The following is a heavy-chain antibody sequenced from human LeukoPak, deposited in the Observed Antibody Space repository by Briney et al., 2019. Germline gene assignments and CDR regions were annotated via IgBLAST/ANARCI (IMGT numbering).Heavy chain of an antibody. CDR2: IIPILGIA. D-gene: IGHD6-13*01. V-gene: IGHV1-69*04. CDR1: GGTFSSYA. J-gene: IGHJ3*02. CDR3: ARVLAAAGGDAFDI. Sequence: SVKVSCKASGGTFSSYAISWVRQAPGQGLEWMGRIIPILGIANYAQKFQGRVTITADKSTSTAYMELSSLRSEDTAVYYCARVLAAAGGDAFDIWGQGTMVTVSS.